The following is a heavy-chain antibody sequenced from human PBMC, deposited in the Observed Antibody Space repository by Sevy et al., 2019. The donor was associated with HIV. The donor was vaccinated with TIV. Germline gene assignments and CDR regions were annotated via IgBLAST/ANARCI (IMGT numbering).Heavy chain of an antibody. CDR3: ARAPPVVVVPGAPSWFDP. D-gene: IGHD2-2*01. CDR2: INHSEST. V-gene: IGHV4-34*01. Sequence: SETLSLTCAVYGGSFSGYYWNWIRQSPGKGLEWIGEINHSESTHYNPSLKSRVTISVDTSKNQFSLRLNSVTAADTAVYYCARAPPVVVVPGAPSWFDPWGQGTLVTVSS. CDR1: GGSFSGYY. J-gene: IGHJ5*02.